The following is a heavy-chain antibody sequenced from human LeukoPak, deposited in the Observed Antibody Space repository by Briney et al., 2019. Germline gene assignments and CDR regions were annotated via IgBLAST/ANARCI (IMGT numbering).Heavy chain of an antibody. CDR3: ARLTRITMVRGVIIRVDTFDY. CDR1: GYSFTSYW. J-gene: IGHJ4*02. Sequence: GASVKISCKGSGYSFTSYWIGWVRQMPGKGLEWMGIIYPGDSDTRYSPSFQGQVTISADKSISTAYLQWSSLKASDTAMYYCARLTRITMVRGVIIRVDTFDYWGQGTLVTVSS. D-gene: IGHD3-10*01. V-gene: IGHV5-51*01. CDR2: IYPGDSDT.